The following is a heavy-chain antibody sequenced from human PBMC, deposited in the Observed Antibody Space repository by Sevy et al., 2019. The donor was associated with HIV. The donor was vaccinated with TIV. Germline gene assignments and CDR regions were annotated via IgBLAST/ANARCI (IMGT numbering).Heavy chain of an antibody. CDR3: ARVTAGYSSGWGDAFDI. D-gene: IGHD6-19*01. J-gene: IGHJ3*02. Sequence: ASMKVSCKASGYTFTSYDINWVRQATGQGLEWMGWMNPNSGNTGYAQKFQGRVTITRNTSISTAYMELSSLRSEDTAVYYCARVTAGYSSGWGDAFDIWGQGTMVTVSS. CDR2: MNPNSGNT. CDR1: GYTFTSYD. V-gene: IGHV1-8*03.